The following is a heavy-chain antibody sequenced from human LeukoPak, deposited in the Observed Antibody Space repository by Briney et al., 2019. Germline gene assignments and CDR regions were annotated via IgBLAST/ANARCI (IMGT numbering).Heavy chain of an antibody. CDR1: GFTFDDYA. Sequence: PGGSLRLSCAASGFTFDDYAMHWVRQAPGKGLEWVSGISGSGGSTYYADSVKGRFTISRDNSKNTLYLQMNSLRAEDTAVYYCAKDIRDYEGLYYFDYWGQGTLVTVSS. CDR3: AKDIRDYEGLYYFDY. D-gene: IGHD4-17*01. V-gene: IGHV3-23*01. CDR2: ISGSGGST. J-gene: IGHJ4*02.